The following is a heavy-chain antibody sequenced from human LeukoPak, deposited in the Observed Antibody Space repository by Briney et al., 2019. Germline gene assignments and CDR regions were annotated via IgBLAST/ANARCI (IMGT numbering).Heavy chain of an antibody. CDR2: IYNSGST. Sequence: SETLCLTCTVSGGSISSHYWSWIRQPPGKGLEWIGYIYNSGSTNYNPSFKSRVTISVDTSKNHFSLKLTSVTAADTAVYYCARGGYSYGYDDDFEYWGQGILVTVSS. D-gene: IGHD5-18*01. J-gene: IGHJ4*02. CDR3: ARGGYSYGYDDDFEY. V-gene: IGHV4-59*11. CDR1: GGSISSHY.